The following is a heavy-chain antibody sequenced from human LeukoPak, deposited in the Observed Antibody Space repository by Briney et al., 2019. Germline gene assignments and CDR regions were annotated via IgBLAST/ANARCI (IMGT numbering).Heavy chain of an antibody. CDR3: ARWGSITTARFDY. CDR2: IYYSGST. Sequence: SETLSLTCTVSGGSISGYYWSWIRQPPGKGLEWIGYIYYSGSTNYNPSLKSQVTISVDTSKNQFSLELSSVTAADTAVYYCARWGSITTARFDYWGQGTLVTVSS. V-gene: IGHV4-59*01. CDR1: GGSISGYY. J-gene: IGHJ4*02. D-gene: IGHD3-16*01.